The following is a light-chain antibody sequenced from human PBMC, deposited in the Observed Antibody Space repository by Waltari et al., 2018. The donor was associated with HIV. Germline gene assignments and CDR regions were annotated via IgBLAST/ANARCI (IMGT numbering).Light chain of an antibody. V-gene: IGLV1-47*01. Sequence: QSVLTQPPSASGAPGQRLTISCSGSSSNIGSNFVYWYQQLPGTAPKLLIYRNNQRPSGVPDRFSGSKSGTSASLAISGLRSEDEADYYCAAWTDSRYVVFGGGTKLTVL. CDR3: AAWTDSRYVV. CDR2: RNN. CDR1: SSNIGSNF. J-gene: IGLJ2*01.